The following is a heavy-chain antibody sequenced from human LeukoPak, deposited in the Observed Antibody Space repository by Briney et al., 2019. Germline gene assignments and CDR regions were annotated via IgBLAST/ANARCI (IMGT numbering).Heavy chain of an antibody. CDR1: GGSISSYY. CDR2: IYYSGST. D-gene: IGHD4-17*01. V-gene: IGHV4-59*08. J-gene: IGHJ4*02. CDR3: ARLRFPVTTASYFDY. Sequence: SETLSLTCTVSGGSISSYYWSWIRQPPGKGLEWIGYIYYSGSTNYNPSLKSRVTISVDTSKNQFSLKLSSVTAADTAVYYCARLRFPVTTASYFDYWDQGTLVTVSS.